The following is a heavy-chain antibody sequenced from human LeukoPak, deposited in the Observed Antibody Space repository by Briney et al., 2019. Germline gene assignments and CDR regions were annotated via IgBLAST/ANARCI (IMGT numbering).Heavy chain of an antibody. D-gene: IGHD3-3*01. CDR2: ISYDGTNK. J-gene: IGHJ4*02. CDR1: GFTFSSYG. CDR3: ARVRGSGYYLYYFDY. Sequence: GGSLRLSCAASGFTFSSYGMHWVRQAPGKGLEWVAVISYDGTNKYYADSVKGRFTISRDNSKNTLYFQMNSLRVEDTAVYYCARVRGSGYYLYYFDYWGQGTLVTVSS. V-gene: IGHV3-30*03.